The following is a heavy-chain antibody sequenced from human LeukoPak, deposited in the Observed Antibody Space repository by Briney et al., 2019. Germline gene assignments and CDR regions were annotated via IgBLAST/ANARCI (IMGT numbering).Heavy chain of an antibody. CDR1: GGSISSYY. CDR3: ARTYGSSGLGYFDL. Sequence: TETLSLTCTVSGGSISSYYWSWIRQPPGKGLEWIGYIYYSGSTNYSPSLKSRLTISVDTSKNQFSLKLSSVTAADTAVYYCARTYGSSGLGYFDLWGRGTLVTVSS. V-gene: IGHV4-59*01. J-gene: IGHJ2*01. D-gene: IGHD6-13*01. CDR2: IYYSGST.